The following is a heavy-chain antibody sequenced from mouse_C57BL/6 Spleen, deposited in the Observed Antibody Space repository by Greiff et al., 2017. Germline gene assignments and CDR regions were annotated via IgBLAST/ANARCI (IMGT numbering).Heavy chain of an antibody. V-gene: IGHV1-9*01. CDR1: GYTFTGYW. D-gene: IGHD1-1*01. Sequence: VHLVESGAELMKPGASVKLSCKATGYTFTGYWIEWVKQRPGHGLEWIGEILPGSGSTNYNEKFKGKATFTADTSSNTAYMQLSSRTTEDSAIYYCASPFMTTVVAPSGFAYWGQGTLVTVSA. CDR2: ILPGSGST. CDR3: ASPFMTTVVAPSGFAY. J-gene: IGHJ3*01.